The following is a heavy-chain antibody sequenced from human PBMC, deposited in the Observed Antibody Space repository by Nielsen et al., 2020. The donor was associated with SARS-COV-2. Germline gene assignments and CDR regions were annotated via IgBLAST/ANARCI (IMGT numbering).Heavy chain of an antibody. CDR1: GYTFTSYA. CDR2: INTNTGNP. D-gene: IGHD3-9*01. J-gene: IGHJ6*02. Sequence: ASVKVSCKASGYTFTSYAMNWVRQAPGQGLEWMGWINTNTGNPTYAQGFTGRFVFSLDTSVSTAYLQISSLKAEDTAVYYCARAPPDYDILTGYYYYYYGMDVWGQWTTVTVSS. CDR3: ARAPPDYDILTGYYYYYYGMDV. V-gene: IGHV7-4-1*02.